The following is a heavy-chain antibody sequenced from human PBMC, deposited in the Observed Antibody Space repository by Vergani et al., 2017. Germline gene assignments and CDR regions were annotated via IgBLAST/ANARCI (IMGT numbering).Heavy chain of an antibody. V-gene: IGHV4-39*01. CDR1: GGSLSSSSYY. D-gene: IGHD3-3*01. J-gene: IGHJ6*02. CDR2: IYYSGST. Sequence: QLQLPESGPGLVKPSEPLSLTCTVSGGSLSSSSYYWGWIRQPPGKGLEWIGSIYYSGSTYYNPSLKSRVTISVDTSKNQFSLKLSSVTAADTAVYYCARHSFVPPYYDFWSGYYSDRYYGMDVRGQGTTVTVSS. CDR3: ARHSFVPPYYDFWSGYYSDRYYGMDV.